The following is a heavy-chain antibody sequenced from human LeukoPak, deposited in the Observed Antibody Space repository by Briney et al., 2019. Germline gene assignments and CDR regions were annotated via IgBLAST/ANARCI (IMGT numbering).Heavy chain of an antibody. D-gene: IGHD6-19*01. CDR2: IRTSGDNT. CDR1: GFTFSNYA. V-gene: IGHV3-23*01. Sequence: PGGSLRLSCAASGFTFSNYAMSWVRQAPGKGLEWASTIRTSGDNTYYADSVKGRFTISRDNSKNTLYLQMISLRAEDTALYYCAKCVTGWPNWFDPWGQGTLVTVSS. J-gene: IGHJ5*02. CDR3: AKCVTGWPNWFDP.